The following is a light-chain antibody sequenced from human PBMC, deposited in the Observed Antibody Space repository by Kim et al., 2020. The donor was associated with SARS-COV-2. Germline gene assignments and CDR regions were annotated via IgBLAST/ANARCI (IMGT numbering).Light chain of an antibody. J-gene: IGLJ1*01. V-gene: IGLV2-14*03. CDR1: SSDVGGYNY. Sequence: GQSITISCTGTSSDVGGYNYVSWYQQHPGKAPKLMIYDVSNRPSGVSNRSSGSKSGNTASLTISGLQAEDEADYYCSSYTSSSTLVFGTGTQLTVL. CDR2: DVS. CDR3: SSYTSSSTLV.